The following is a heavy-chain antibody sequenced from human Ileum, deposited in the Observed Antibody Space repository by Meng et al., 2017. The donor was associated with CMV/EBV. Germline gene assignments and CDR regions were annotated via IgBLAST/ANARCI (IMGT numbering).Heavy chain of an antibody. CDR3: AKGPGIAAAGTRVGY. CDR1: GFTFSSYE. D-gene: IGHD6-13*01. Sequence: GESLKISCAASGFTFSSYEMNWVRQAPGKGLEWVSYISSSGSTIYYADSVKGRFTISRDNAKNSLYLQMNSLRAEDTAVYYCAKGPGIAAAGTRVGYWGQGTLVTVSS. V-gene: IGHV3-48*03. CDR2: ISSSGSTI. J-gene: IGHJ4*02.